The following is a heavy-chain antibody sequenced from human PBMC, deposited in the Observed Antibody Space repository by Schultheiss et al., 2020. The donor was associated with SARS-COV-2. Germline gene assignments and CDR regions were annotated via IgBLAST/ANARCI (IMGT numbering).Heavy chain of an antibody. D-gene: IGHD6-13*01. CDR2: INSDGSDS. J-gene: IGHJ5*02. CDR1: GFTFSSYS. Sequence: GESLKISCAASGFTFSSYSMNWVRQIPGKGLVWVSRINSDGSDSSYADSVKGRFTVSRDNAGNTLYLQMNNLRVEDTAMYYCARARAEQHLPFSWGPIPHPTTWFDPWGQGTLVTVSS. V-gene: IGHV3-74*01. CDR3: ARARAEQHLPFSWGPIPHPTTWFDP.